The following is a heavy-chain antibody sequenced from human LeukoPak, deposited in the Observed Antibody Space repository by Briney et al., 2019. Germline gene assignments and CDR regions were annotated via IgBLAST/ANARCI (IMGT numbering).Heavy chain of an antibody. V-gene: IGHV3-66*01. CDR1: GFTFSSYS. J-gene: IGHJ4*02. CDR2: IYSGGST. D-gene: IGHD3-22*01. CDR3: ARDLHYYDSSGYYSFDY. Sequence: PGGSLRLSCAASGFTFSSYSMTWVRQAPGKGLEWVSVIYSGGSTYYADSVKGRFTISRDNSKNTLYLQMNSLRAEDTAVYYCARDLHYYDSSGYYSFDYWGQGTLVTVSS.